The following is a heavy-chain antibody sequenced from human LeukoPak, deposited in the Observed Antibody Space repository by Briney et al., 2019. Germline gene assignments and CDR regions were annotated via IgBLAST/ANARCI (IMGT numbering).Heavy chain of an antibody. V-gene: IGHV3-11*01. J-gene: IGHJ6*03. CDR2: VSGGGDIT. D-gene: IGHD6-13*01. Sequence: GGSLRLSCVASGFAFRDYYISWISQAPGKGLEWLSIVSGGGDITSYADSVKGRFTISRDNTRNSLFLEMNSLRAEDTAVYYCARVAPYSISFGYSYYYMDVWGKGTAVTVSS. CDR3: ARVAPYSISFGYSYYYMDV. CDR1: GFAFRDYY.